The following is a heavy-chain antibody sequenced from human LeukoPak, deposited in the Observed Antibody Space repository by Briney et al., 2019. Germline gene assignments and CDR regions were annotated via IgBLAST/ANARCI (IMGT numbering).Heavy chain of an antibody. J-gene: IGHJ4*02. D-gene: IGHD3-22*01. CDR2: ISASGGST. CDR1: GFTFSSYA. Sequence: GGSLRLSCAASGFTFSSYAMSWVRQAPGKGLEWVSAISASGGSTYYADSVKGRFTISRDNSKNTLYLQMYSLRAEDSAVYYCAKGSHYYDSSGYYTHWGQGTLVTVSS. V-gene: IGHV3-23*01. CDR3: AKGSHYYDSSGYYTH.